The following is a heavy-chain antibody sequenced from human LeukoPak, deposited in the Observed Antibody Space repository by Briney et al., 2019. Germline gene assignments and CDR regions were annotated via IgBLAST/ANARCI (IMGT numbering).Heavy chain of an antibody. CDR1: GGFTGSGNYY. Sequence: SQTLSLTCSVSGGFTGSGNYYWSWIRQQPGKGLEWIGDIHYSGSTYYNPSLKTRVTISMDTSKNQLSLKLQSVTAADTAVYYCARDKYCTSGVCYFDYWGQGTLVTVSS. D-gene: IGHD2-8*01. V-gene: IGHV4-31*03. CDR2: IHYSGST. J-gene: IGHJ4*02. CDR3: ARDKYCTSGVCYFDY.